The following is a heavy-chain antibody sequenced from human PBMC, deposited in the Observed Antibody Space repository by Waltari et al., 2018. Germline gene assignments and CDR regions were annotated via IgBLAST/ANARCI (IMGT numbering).Heavy chain of an antibody. J-gene: IGHJ3*02. CDR1: GGPIGSLH. D-gene: IGHD2-2*01. CDR3: ARVGLLVPAAVDAFDI. V-gene: IGHV4-59*11. CDR2: IYYSGST. Sequence: QVQLQESGPGLVKPSETLSLTCTVSGGPIGSLHWRWTRQHPGKGLEWIGYIYYSGSTNYNPSLKSRVTISVDTSKNQFSLKLSSVTAADTAVYYCARVGLLVPAAVDAFDIWGQGTMVTVSS.